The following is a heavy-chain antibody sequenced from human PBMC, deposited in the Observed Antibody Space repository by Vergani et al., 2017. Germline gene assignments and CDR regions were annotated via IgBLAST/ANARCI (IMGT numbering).Heavy chain of an antibody. D-gene: IGHD4-17*01. CDR1: GGSISSYY. J-gene: IGHJ5*02. CDR2: IYYSGST. V-gene: IGHV4-59*08. Sequence: QVQLQESGPGLVKPSETLSLTCTVSGGSISSYYWSWTRQPPGKGLEWIGYIYYSGSTYYNPSLKSRVTISVDTSKNQFSLKLSSVTAADTAVYYCASIDYADNWFDPWGQGTLVTVSS. CDR3: ASIDYADNWFDP.